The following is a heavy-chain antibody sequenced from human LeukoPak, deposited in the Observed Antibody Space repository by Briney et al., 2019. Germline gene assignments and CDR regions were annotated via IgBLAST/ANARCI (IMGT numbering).Heavy chain of an antibody. J-gene: IGHJ4*02. CDR2: TYTSGST. Sequence: PSETLSLTCTVSGVSISSGSYYWSWIRQPAGKGLEWIGRTYTSGSTNYNPSLKSRVTISVDTSKNQFSLKLSSVTAADTAVYYCAIIAYYDRPSDYWGQGTLVTVSS. D-gene: IGHD3-22*01. V-gene: IGHV4-61*02. CDR1: GVSISSGSYY. CDR3: AIIAYYDRPSDY.